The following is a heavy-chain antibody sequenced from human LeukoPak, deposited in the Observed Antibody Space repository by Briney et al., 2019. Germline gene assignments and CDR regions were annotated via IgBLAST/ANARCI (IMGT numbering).Heavy chain of an antibody. CDR3: ARALGYCSSTSCVNWSDP. CDR2: ISAYNGNT. CDR1: GYTFTSYG. D-gene: IGHD2-2*01. J-gene: IGHJ5*02. Sequence: ASVKVSCKASGYTFTSYGISWVRQAPGQGLEWMGWISAYNGNTNYAQKLQGRVTMTTDTSTSTAYMELRSLRSDDTAVYYCARALGYCSSTSCVNWSDPWGQGTLVTVSS. V-gene: IGHV1-18*01.